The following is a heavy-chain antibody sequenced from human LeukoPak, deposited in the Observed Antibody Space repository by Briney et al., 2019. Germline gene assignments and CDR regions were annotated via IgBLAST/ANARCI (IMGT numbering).Heavy chain of an antibody. Sequence: ASVKVSCKASGYTFTTYGITWVRQAPGQGLEWMGWISTYNGNTNYAQKLQGRVTMTTDTSTTTAHMELRSLRSDDTAVYYCARGDSGYAFAPFDYWGQGTLVTVSS. J-gene: IGHJ4*02. V-gene: IGHV1-18*01. D-gene: IGHD5-12*01. CDR3: ARGDSGYAFAPFDY. CDR1: GYTFTTYG. CDR2: ISTYNGNT.